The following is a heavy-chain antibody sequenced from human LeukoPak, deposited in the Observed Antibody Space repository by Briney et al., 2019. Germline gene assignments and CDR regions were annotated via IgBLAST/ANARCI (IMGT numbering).Heavy chain of an antibody. V-gene: IGHV1-46*01. D-gene: IGHD4-23*01. CDR3: ARGDYGGNSDY. J-gene: IGHJ4*02. CDR2: LNLSGGST. Sequence: ASVKVSCKASGYTFINYYMHWVRQAPGQGLEWMGILNLSGGSTTYAQKFQGRVTMTRGTSTSTAYMELSSLRSEDTAVYYCARGDYGGNSDYWGQGTLITVSS. CDR1: GYTFINYY.